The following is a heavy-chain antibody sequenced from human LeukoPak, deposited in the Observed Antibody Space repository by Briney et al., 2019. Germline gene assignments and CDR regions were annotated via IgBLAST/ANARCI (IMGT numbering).Heavy chain of an antibody. CDR1: GGSISSTSW. Sequence: SETLSLTCAVSGGSISSTSWWSWVRQPPGKGLEWIGEIYQSGSTNYNPSLKSRVTISVDKSKIQFSLKLSSVTAADTAVYYCARQGSGSARHWGQGTLVTVSS. CDR2: IYQSGST. V-gene: IGHV4-4*02. D-gene: IGHD6-19*01. J-gene: IGHJ4*02. CDR3: ARQGSGSARH.